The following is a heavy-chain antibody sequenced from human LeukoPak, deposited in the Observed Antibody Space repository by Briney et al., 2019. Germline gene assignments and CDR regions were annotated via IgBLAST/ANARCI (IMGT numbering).Heavy chain of an antibody. Sequence: PGGSLSLSCAASGFSFSRYWMHWVRHSPGKGLVWVSRINEDGSTTTYADSVKGRFTISRDNAKNTLHLQINSLRAEDTAVYYCARGVPPCFDPWGQGTLVTVSS. J-gene: IGHJ5*02. V-gene: IGHV3-74*03. CDR1: GFSFSRYW. CDR2: INEDGSTT. D-gene: IGHD3-10*01. CDR3: ARGVPPCFDP.